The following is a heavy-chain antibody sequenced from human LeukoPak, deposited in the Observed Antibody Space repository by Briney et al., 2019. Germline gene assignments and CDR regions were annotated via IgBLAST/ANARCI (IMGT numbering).Heavy chain of an antibody. J-gene: IGHJ4*02. Sequence: EASVKVSCKASGYTFTGYYMHWVRQAPGQGLEWMGWINPNSGGTNYAQKFQGRVTMTRDTSISTAYMELSRLRSDDTAVHYCARAKSIADRFDYWGQGTLVTVSS. CDR2: INPNSGGT. CDR3: ARAKSIADRFDY. V-gene: IGHV1-2*02. CDR1: GYTFTGYY. D-gene: IGHD6-6*01.